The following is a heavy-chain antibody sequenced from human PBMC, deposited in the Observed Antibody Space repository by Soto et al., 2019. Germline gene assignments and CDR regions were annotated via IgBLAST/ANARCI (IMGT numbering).Heavy chain of an antibody. D-gene: IGHD6-13*01. V-gene: IGHV1-69*12. CDR3: ALHTSGAAAGTWWFDP. CDR2: IIPIFGTA. J-gene: IGHJ5*02. CDR1: GGTFRSYA. Sequence: QVQLVQSGAEVKKPGSSVKVSCKAAGGTFRSYASSWVRQAPGQGLEWMGGIIPIFGTANYAQKFQGRVTITADESTSTAYMELSSLRSEDTAVYYCALHTSGAAAGTWWFDPWGQGTLVTVSS.